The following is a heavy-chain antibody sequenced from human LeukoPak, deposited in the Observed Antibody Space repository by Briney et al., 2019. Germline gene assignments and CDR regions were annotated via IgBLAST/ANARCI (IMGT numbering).Heavy chain of an antibody. J-gene: IGHJ4*02. CDR3: AREMGSVYFGY. D-gene: IGHD3-10*01. CDR2: VSYDGSNK. Sequence: GGSLRLSCAASGFSFGSYGIHWVRQTPGKGLEWVAVVSYDGSNKDYSDSVKGRFTISRDNSKNTVNLQMNSLRVEGTAVYYCAREMGSVYFGYWGQGTLVTVSS. V-gene: IGHV3-33*01. CDR1: GFSFGSYG.